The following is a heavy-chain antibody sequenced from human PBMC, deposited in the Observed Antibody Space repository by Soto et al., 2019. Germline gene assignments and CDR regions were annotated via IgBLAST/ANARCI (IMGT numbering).Heavy chain of an antibody. V-gene: IGHV3-23*01. Sequence: PGGSLRLSCAASGFTFSSYAMSWVRQAPGKGLEWVSAISGSGGSTYYADSVKGRFTISRDNSKNTLYLQMNSLRAEDTAVYYCAKDWPRGSSWYEPPQHWGQGTLVTVSS. CDR2: ISGSGGST. J-gene: IGHJ1*01. D-gene: IGHD6-13*01. CDR1: GFTFSSYA. CDR3: AKDWPRGSSWYEPPQH.